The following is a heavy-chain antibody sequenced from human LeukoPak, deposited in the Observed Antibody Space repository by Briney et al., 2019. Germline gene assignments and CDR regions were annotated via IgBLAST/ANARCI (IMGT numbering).Heavy chain of an antibody. V-gene: IGHV3-48*01. D-gene: IGHD6-13*01. J-gene: IGHJ4*02. CDR3: AREMTGYTSSAIDY. Sequence: GGSLRLSCAASGFTFSSYSMNWVRQAPGKGLEWVSYISSSSTIYYGDSVKGRFTISRDNAKNSLYLQMNSPRAEDMAVYYCAREMTGYTSSAIDYWGQGTLVTVSS. CDR2: ISSSSTI. CDR1: GFTFSSYS.